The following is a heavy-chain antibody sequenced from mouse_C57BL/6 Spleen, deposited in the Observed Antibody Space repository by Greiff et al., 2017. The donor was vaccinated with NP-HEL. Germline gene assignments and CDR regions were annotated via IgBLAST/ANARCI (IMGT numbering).Heavy chain of an antibody. J-gene: IGHJ3*01. CDR1: GFNIKNTY. CDR2: IDPANGNT. Sequence: DVKLQESVAELVRPGASVKLSCTASGFNIKNTYMHWVKQRPEQGLEWIGRIDPANGNTKYAPKFQGKATITADTSSNTSYLQLSSLTSEDTAIYYCARPPAYYYGSSSFAYWGQGTLVTVSA. D-gene: IGHD1-1*01. V-gene: IGHV14-3*01. CDR3: ARPPAYYYGSSSFAY.